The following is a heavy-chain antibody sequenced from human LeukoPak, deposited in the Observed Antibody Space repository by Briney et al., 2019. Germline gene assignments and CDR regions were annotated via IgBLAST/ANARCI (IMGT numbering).Heavy chain of an antibody. CDR1: GFIFSDYE. V-gene: IGHV3-21*01. D-gene: IGHD3-22*01. CDR3: ARPIYDSSGYD. J-gene: IGHJ4*02. CDR2: ISSSSSYI. Sequence: GGSLRLSCAASGFIFSDYEMNWVRQAPGKGLEWVSSISSSSSYIYYADSVKGRFTISRDNAKNSLYLQMNSLRAEDTAVYYCARPIYDSSGYDWGQGTLVTVSS.